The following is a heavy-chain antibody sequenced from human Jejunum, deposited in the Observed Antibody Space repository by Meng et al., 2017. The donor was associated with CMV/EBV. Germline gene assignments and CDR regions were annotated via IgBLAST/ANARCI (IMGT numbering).Heavy chain of an antibody. D-gene: IGHD3-22*01. V-gene: IGHV1-69*01. CDR2: IIAVLKTP. Sequence: QVQLVQSGTEVKKPGSSVKVSCKSSGGVFNNYALNWVRQAPGQGLEWMGGIIAVLKTPTYAQEFRGRLTITADESTGTTYMDLTSLTSEDTAVYYCARGFSNGYLPFDYWGQGTMVTVSS. CDR3: ARGFSNGYLPFDY. J-gene: IGHJ4*02. CDR1: GGVFNNYA.